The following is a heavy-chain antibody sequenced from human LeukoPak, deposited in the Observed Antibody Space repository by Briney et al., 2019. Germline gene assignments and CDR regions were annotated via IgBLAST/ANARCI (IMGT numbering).Heavy chain of an antibody. CDR2: ISNSGGNT. V-gene: IGHV3-23*01. CDR1: GFTYYTYT. Sequence: GGSLRLSCGASGFTYYTYTMNWVRQAPGKGLEWVSGISNSGGNTYYADSVKGRFTISRDNSKNTVYLQMNSLRVEDTAKYYCAKSGSGSYLDYWGQGTLVTVSS. D-gene: IGHD1-26*01. J-gene: IGHJ4*02. CDR3: AKSGSGSYLDY.